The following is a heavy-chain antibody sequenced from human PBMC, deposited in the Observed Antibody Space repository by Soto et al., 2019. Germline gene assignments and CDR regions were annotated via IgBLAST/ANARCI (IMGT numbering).Heavy chain of an antibody. J-gene: IGHJ4*02. CDR1: GFAFRSYW. CDR2: INSDGSST. V-gene: IGHV3-74*01. D-gene: IGHD3-9*01. CDR3: ARGSGRLTD. Sequence: GGSLKLSCAASGFAFRSYWMHWVRQAPGKGLVWVSRINSDGSSTSYADSVKGRFTISRDNAKNTLYLQMNSLRAEDTAGDYCARGSGRLTDWGQGTLVTVPS.